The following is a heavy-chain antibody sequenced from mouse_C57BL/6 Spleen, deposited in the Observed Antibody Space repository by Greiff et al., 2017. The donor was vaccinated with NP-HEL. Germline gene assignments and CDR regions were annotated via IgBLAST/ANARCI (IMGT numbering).Heavy chain of an antibody. CDR1: GYTFTDYH. CDR2: INPNNGGT. Sequence: VQLQQSGPELVKPGASVKIPCKASGYTFTDYHMDWVKQSHGKSLEWIGDINPNNGGTIYNQKFKGKATLTVDKSSSTAYMELRSLTSEDTAVYYCARTDYYGSSSFAYWGQGTLVTVSA. V-gene: IGHV1-18*01. J-gene: IGHJ3*01. CDR3: ARTDYYGSSSFAY. D-gene: IGHD1-1*01.